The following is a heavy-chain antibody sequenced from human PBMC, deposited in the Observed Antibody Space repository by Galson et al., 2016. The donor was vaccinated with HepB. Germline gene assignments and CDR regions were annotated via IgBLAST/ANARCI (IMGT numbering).Heavy chain of an antibody. CDR2: ISSTSDTI. CDR3: ARDSVGNYYGSGSYGLYYYYGMDF. D-gene: IGHD3-10*01. V-gene: IGHV3-48*04. J-gene: IGHJ6*02. CDR1: GFIFSGYS. Sequence: SLRLSCAASGFIFSGYSMNWVRQAPGKGLEWVSYISSTSDTIYYADSVKGRFTISRDNAKNSLYLQMNSLRAEDTAVYYCARDSVGNYYGSGSYGLYYYYGMDFWGQGTTVTVSS.